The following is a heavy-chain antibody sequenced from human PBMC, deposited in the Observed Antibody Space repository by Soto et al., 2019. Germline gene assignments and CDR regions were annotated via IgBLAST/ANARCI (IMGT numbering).Heavy chain of an antibody. CDR1: GFTFSTYV. CDR3: ATEVGLGGQFDH. V-gene: IGHV3-33*01. J-gene: IGHJ4*02. CDR2: IWSDGSHI. Sequence: QVQLVESGRGVVQPGRSLRLSCAASGFTFSTYVMHWVRQAPGKGLEWVASIWSDGSHIHYADSVKGRFTISRDNSKNTLYLQMNSLSAEDTALYYCATEVGLGGQFDHWGQGTLVTVSS.